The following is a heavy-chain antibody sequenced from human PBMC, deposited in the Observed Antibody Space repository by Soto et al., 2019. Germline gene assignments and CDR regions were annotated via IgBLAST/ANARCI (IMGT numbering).Heavy chain of an antibody. D-gene: IGHD6-13*01. CDR1: GYTFSNFW. CDR2: IYPGDHET. CDR3: ARSPRSSPYFDY. V-gene: IGHV5-51*01. J-gene: IGHJ4*02. Sequence: PGESLKISCRCSGYTFSNFWIAWVRHWPGKGLEWMGIIYPGDHETRYSPSFHGKVTISADKSINTAYLQWSSLEASDSAFYYCARSPRSSPYFDYWGQGALVTVSS.